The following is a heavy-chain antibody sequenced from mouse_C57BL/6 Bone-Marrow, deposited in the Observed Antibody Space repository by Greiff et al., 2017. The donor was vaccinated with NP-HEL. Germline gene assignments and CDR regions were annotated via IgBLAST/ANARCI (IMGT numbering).Heavy chain of an antibody. D-gene: IGHD1-1*01. CDR3: AREGTTVVNYFDY. J-gene: IGHJ2*01. Sequence: EVKLVESGGGLVKPGGSLKLSCAASGFTFSSYAMSWVRQTPEKRLEWVATISDGGSYTYYPDNVKGRFTISRDNAKNNLYLLMSRLKSEDTAMYYCAREGTTVVNYFDYWGQGTTLTVSS. V-gene: IGHV5-4*01. CDR1: GFTFSSYA. CDR2: ISDGGSYT.